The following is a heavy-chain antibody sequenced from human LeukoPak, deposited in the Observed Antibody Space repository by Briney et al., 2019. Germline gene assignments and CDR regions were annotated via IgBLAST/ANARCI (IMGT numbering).Heavy chain of an antibody. V-gene: IGHV3-74*01. CDR2: INSDGSST. CDR1: GFTFSSYW. CDR3: ARAWYYYEEAFDI. Sequence: GGSLRLSCAASGFTFSSYWMHWVRQAPGNGLVWVSRINSDGSSTTCADSVKGRFTISRDNAKNTLYLQMNSLRAEDTAVYYCARAWYYYEEAFDIWGQGTMVTVSS. J-gene: IGHJ3*02. D-gene: IGHD3-22*01.